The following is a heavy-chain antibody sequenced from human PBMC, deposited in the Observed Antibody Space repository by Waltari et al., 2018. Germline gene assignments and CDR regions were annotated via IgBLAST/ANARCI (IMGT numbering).Heavy chain of an antibody. CDR3: ARLTGYSQESFFDH. D-gene: IGHD3-9*01. Sequence: QVQLQESGPGLVKPSETLSLTCAVSGGSINSYYWSWIRQPPGKGLEWIGLIPYSGSTTYRSSLRSRLSISLDTSKNQFSLKLRSVSAADTAIYYCARLTGYSQESFFDHWGQGALITVSS. CDR1: GGSINSYY. V-gene: IGHV4-59*01. J-gene: IGHJ4*02. CDR2: IPYSGST.